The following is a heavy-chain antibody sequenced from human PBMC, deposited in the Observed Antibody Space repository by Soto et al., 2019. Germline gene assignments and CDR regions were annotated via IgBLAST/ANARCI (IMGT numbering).Heavy chain of an antibody. V-gene: IGHV4-28*03. CDR2: IYYSGTT. J-gene: IGHJ4*02. Sequence: SETLSLTCAVSGYSISSSNWWGWIRQPPGKGLEWIGYIYYSGTTYYNPSLKSRVTMSVDTSKNQFSLKLTSVTAVDTAVYYCARDHPHSYGVYYFDYWGQGT. CDR3: ARDHPHSYGVYYFDY. CDR1: GYSISSSNW. D-gene: IGHD5-18*01.